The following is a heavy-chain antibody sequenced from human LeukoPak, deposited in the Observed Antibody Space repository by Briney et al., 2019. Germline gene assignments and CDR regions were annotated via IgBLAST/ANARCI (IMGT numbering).Heavy chain of an antibody. CDR3: ARDHAYRADF. J-gene: IGHJ4*02. CDR2: INQDEGKK. D-gene: IGHD2-2*01. CDR1: GFTFSNDW. V-gene: IGHV3-7*01. Sequence: GGSLRLSCAASGFTFSNDWMCWVRQAPGKGLEWVANINQDEGKKYYADSVKGRFTISRDNAKNSPYLQMSSLTAEDTAIYYCARDHAYRADFWGQGTLVTVSS.